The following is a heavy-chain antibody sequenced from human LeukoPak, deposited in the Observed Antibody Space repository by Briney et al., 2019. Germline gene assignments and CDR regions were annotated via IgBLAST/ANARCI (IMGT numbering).Heavy chain of an antibody. D-gene: IGHD6-13*01. J-gene: IGHJ6*02. CDR1: GFTFSSYG. Sequence: GGSLRLSCAASGFTFSSYGMHWVRQAPGKGLEWVAVIWYDGSNKYYADSVKGRFTISRDNSKNTLYLQMNSLRAEDTAVYYCARDGGTAGSSWKEPNYYYYGMDVWGQGTTVTVSS. CDR2: IWYDGSNK. V-gene: IGHV3-33*01. CDR3: ARDGGTAGSSWKEPNYYYYGMDV.